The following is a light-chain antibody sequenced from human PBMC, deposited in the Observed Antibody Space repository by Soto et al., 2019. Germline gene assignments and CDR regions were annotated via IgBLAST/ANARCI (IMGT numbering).Light chain of an antibody. CDR1: SSNIGTNT. V-gene: IGLV1-44*01. J-gene: IGLJ2*01. CDR2: SDN. Sequence: QAVVTQPPSASGTPGQRVTISCSGSSSNIGTNTVICYQQLPGAAPKLLIYSDNQRPSGVPDRFSGSKSGTSASLAISGLQSEDEADYYCAAWDVSLVVFGGVTKLTVL. CDR3: AAWDVSLVV.